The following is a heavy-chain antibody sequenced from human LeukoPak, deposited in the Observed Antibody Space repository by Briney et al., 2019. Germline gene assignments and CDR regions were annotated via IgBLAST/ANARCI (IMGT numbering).Heavy chain of an antibody. Sequence: GGSLRLSCVASGFNFNIAWMSWIRQAPGKGLEWVSVLYSGGSTYYADSVKGRFTISRDNSKNRLYLQMNSLRAEDTAVYYCARVRLSGYCSGSTCPDEFDVWGQGTMVTVSS. CDR2: LYSGGST. J-gene: IGHJ3*01. CDR3: ARVRLSGYCSGSTCPDEFDV. V-gene: IGHV3-53*01. D-gene: IGHD2-15*01. CDR1: GFNFNIAW.